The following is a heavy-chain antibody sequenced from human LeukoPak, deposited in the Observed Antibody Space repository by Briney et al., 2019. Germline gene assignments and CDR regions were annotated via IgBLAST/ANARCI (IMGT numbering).Heavy chain of an antibody. CDR1: GYSFTTYW. Sequence: GESLKISCKGSGYSFTTYWIGWVRQMPGKGLEWMGIIYPGDSDIRISPSFQGQVTISVVKSISTAYLQWSSLKASDTAMYYCARRAVVIGVGYFDYWGQGTLVTVSS. D-gene: IGHD4-23*01. CDR3: ARRAVVIGVGYFDY. V-gene: IGHV5-51*01. J-gene: IGHJ4*02. CDR2: IYPGDSDI.